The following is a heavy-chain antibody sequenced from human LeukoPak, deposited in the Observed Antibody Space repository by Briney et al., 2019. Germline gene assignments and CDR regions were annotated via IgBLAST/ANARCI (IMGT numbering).Heavy chain of an antibody. V-gene: IGHV4-38-2*01. CDR1: GYSISSGYY. CDR2: IYHSGST. Sequence: SETLSLTCAVSGYSISSGYYWGWIRQPPGKGLEWIGSIYHSGSTHYNPSLKSRVTISVDTSKNQFSLKLSSVTAADTAVYYCASMVRGVLAAFDIWGQGTMVTVSS. J-gene: IGHJ3*02. D-gene: IGHD3-10*01. CDR3: ASMVRGVLAAFDI.